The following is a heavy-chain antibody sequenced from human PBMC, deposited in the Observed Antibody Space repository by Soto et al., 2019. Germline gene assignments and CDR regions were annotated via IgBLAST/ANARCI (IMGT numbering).Heavy chain of an antibody. D-gene: IGHD6-19*01. CDR2: VSFDGSSA. V-gene: IGHV3-30-3*01. CDR1: GFTFRSHA. Sequence: GGSLRLSCAASGFTFRSHAMHWVRQAPGKGLEWVAVVSFDGSSANVAHSVQGRLPVTRDNSRNTMSLEMNSLRPEDTAVYYCARDQDTSGVYGRYGVDVWGQGTTVTVSS. CDR3: ARDQDTSGVYGRYGVDV. J-gene: IGHJ6*02.